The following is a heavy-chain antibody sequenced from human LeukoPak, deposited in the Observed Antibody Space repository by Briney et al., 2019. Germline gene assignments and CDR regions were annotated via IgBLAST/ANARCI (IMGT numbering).Heavy chain of an antibody. CDR1: GLTFSSYG. J-gene: IGHJ3*02. CDR3: ARSDAFDI. Sequence: GGSLRLSCAASGLTFSSYGMHWVRQAPGKGLEWVTFIQYDGNNKFYADSVKGRFTISRDNAKDSLYLQMNSLRAEDTAVYYCARSDAFDIWGQGTMVTVSS. CDR2: IQYDGNNK. V-gene: IGHV3-30*02.